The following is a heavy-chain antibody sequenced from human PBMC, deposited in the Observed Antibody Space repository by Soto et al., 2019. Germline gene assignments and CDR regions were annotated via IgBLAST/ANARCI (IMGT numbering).Heavy chain of an antibody. CDR1: GFTFSGSA. V-gene: IGHV3-73*01. J-gene: IGHJ6*02. Sequence: GGSLRLSCAASGFTFSGSAMHWVRQASGKGLEWVGRIRSKSNSYATAYAASVKGRFTISRDDSKNTAYLQMNSLKTEDTAVYYCARGTVIGGSSSWQRNRYYYYGMDVWGQGTTVTVSS. CDR3: ARGTVIGGSSSWQRNRYYYYGMDV. CDR2: IRSKSNSYAT. D-gene: IGHD6-13*01.